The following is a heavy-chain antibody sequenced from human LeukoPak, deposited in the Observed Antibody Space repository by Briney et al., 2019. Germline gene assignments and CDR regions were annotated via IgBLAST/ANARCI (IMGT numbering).Heavy chain of an antibody. D-gene: IGHD3-3*01. CDR3: AKFYFPLFLEWSLAFDY. V-gene: IGHV3-23*01. J-gene: IGHJ4*02. CDR2: ISGSGGST. CDR1: GFTFSSYA. Sequence: GGSLRLSCAASGFTFSSYAMSWVRQAPGKGLEWVSAISGSGGSTYYADSVKGRFTISRDNSKNTLYLQMNSLRAEDTAVYYCAKFYFPLFLEWSLAFDYWDQGTLVTVSS.